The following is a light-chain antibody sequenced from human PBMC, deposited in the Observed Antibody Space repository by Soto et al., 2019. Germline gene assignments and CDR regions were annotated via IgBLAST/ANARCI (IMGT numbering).Light chain of an antibody. J-gene: IGLJ2*01. V-gene: IGLV2-14*01. CDR1: SSDIGAYNY. CDR3: SSQRTASILV. Sequence: QSALTQPASVSGSPGQSITISCTGTSSDIGAYNYVSWYQQHPGKAPKLIIYDVNNRPSGVSNRFSGSKSGITASLTISGLQPEYEADYYCSSQRTASILVFGGGTKLTVL. CDR2: DVN.